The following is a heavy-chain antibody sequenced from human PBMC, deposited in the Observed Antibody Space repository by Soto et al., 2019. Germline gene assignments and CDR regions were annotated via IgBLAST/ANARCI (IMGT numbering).Heavy chain of an antibody. CDR2: ISSSSSYI. CDR1: GFTFSSYS. V-gene: IGHV3-21*01. Sequence: PGGSLRLSCAASGFTFSSYSMNWVRQAPGKGLEWVSSISSSSSYIYYADSVKGRFTISRDNAKNSLYLQMNSLRVEDTAVYYCARDSQIAARQTDFDPWGQGTLVTVSS. D-gene: IGHD6-6*01. CDR3: ARDSQIAARQTDFDP. J-gene: IGHJ5*02.